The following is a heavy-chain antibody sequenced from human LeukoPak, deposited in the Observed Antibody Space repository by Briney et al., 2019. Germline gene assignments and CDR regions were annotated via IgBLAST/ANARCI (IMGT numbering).Heavy chain of an antibody. CDR2: VSASGLST. CDR3: ARRKVGPTNYYYGVDV. J-gene: IGHJ6*02. CDR1: GFTFSSYS. Sequence: GGSLRLSCAASGFTFSSYSMSWVRQSPGKGLEWVSSVSASGLSTYYADSVKGRFTISRDNSENTLYLQMNSLTADDTALYYCARRKVGPTNYYYGVDVWGQGTTVTVSS. V-gene: IGHV3-23*01. D-gene: IGHD1-26*01.